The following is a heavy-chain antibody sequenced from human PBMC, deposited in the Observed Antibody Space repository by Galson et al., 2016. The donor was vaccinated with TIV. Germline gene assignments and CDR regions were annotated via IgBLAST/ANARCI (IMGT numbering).Heavy chain of an antibody. D-gene: IGHD4/OR15-4a*01. CDR1: GFTFSSYA. CDR2: FSGSPATT. J-gene: IGHJ5*02. V-gene: IGHV3-23*01. CDR3: SKDANYQLPLNWFDR. Sequence: SLRLSCAASGFTFSSYAMSWVRRTPGKGLEWVSTFSGSPATTYYADSVRGRFTISRDNSKDTLYLQMSSLRAEDTAFYYCSKDANYQLPLNWFDRWGQGSLVTVSS.